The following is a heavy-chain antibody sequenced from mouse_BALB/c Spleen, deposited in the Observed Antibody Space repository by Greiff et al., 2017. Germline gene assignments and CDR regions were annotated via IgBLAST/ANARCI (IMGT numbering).Heavy chain of an antibody. D-gene: IGHD2-4*01. V-gene: IGHV1-54*01. CDR2: INPGSGGT. CDR1: GYAFTNYL. J-gene: IGHJ3*01. CDR3: ARDDYDRRFAY. Sequence: QVQLQQSGAELVRPGTSVKVSCKASGYAFTNYLIEWVKQRPGQGLEWIGVINPGSGGTNYNEKFKGKATLTADKSSSTAYMQLSSLTSDDSAVYFCARDDYDRRFAYWGQGTRVTVAA.